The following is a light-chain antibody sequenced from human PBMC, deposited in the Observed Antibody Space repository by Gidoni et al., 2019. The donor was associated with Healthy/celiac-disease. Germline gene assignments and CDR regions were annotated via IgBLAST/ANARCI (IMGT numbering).Light chain of an antibody. Sequence: EIVLTQSPGTLSLSPGERATLSCRASQSVSSSYLAWYQQKPGQAPRLLIYGASSRATGIPDRVSGSGSGTDFTRTISRLEPEDLAVYYWQQYGSSLYTFGQGTKLEIK. CDR3: QQYGSSLYT. CDR1: QSVSSSY. J-gene: IGKJ2*01. CDR2: GAS. V-gene: IGKV3-20*01.